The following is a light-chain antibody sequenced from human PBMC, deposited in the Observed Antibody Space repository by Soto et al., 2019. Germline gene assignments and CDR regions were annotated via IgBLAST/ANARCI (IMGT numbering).Light chain of an antibody. J-gene: IGKJ1*01. CDR3: QQYGNSPRT. CDR2: AAS. V-gene: IGKV3-20*01. CDR1: QSVSSGD. Sequence: ETVLTHSPGTLSLSPCERATLSCSASQSVSSGDLAWYQQRPGQAPRLVIYAASSRATGIPDRFSGSWSGTDFTLTISRLEPEDFAVYYCQQYGNSPRTFGQGTKVDI.